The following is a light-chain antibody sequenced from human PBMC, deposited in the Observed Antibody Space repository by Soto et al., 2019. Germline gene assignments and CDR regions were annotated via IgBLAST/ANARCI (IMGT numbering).Light chain of an antibody. J-gene: IGKJ2*01. Sequence: EIVLTQSPGTQSLSPGERATLSCRASQSISSSFLAWYQQKPGQAPRLLMNGASSRATDIPDRFSSGGSGTEFTLTISGLEPEDFAVYYCQQYGGSPPYTFGQGTKLEIK. V-gene: IGKV3-20*01. CDR3: QQYGGSPPYT. CDR2: GAS. CDR1: QSISSSF.